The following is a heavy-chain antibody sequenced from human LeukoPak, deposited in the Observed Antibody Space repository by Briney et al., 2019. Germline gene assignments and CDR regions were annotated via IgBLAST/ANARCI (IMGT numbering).Heavy chain of an antibody. Sequence: ASVTVSCKASLYTFISYDINWVRQATGQGLEWMGWMNPNSGITGYAQKFQGRVSMTTHTSLSTAYMELSSLKSEDTAVYYCARGLYSYDSNGRTPYDYWPQGTLVTVSS. CDR1: LYTFISYD. CDR3: ARGLYSYDSNGRTPYDY. J-gene: IGHJ4*02. V-gene: IGHV1-8*01. D-gene: IGHD3-22*01. CDR2: MNPNSGIT.